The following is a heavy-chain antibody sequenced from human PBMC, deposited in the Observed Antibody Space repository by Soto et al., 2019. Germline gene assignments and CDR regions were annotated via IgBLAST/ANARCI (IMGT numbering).Heavy chain of an antibody. CDR2: IYPGDSDT. J-gene: IGHJ6*02. D-gene: IGHD2-8*01. CDR3: ARQGSNGAYYYYGMDV. V-gene: IGHV5-51*01. CDR1: GYRFSSYW. Sequence: GESLKISCQGSGYRFSSYWIAWVRQMPGKGLEWMGIIYPGDSDTRYSPSFEGQVTMSVDKSNSTAYLHWSSLKASDTAMYYCARQGSNGAYYYYGMDVWGQGTTVTVSS.